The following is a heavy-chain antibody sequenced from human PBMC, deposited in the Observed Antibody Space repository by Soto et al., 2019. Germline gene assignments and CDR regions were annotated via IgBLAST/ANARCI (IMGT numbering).Heavy chain of an antibody. CDR1: GFNFRAFA. D-gene: IGHD1-1*01. J-gene: IGHJ4*02. CDR3: AKDKVPGYTFPGY. V-gene: IGHV3-23*01. Sequence: TGGSLRLSCAASGFNFRAFAMSWVRQAPGKGLEWISEISGGASNAFFADSVKGRFTISRDNSKNTLYLQMNSLRAEDTAVYYCAKDKVPGYTFPGYWGQGPLVTVS. CDR2: ISGGASNA.